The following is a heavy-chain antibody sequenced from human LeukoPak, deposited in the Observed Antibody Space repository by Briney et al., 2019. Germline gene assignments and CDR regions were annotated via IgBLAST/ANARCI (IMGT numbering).Heavy chain of an antibody. D-gene: IGHD1-7*01. J-gene: IGHJ5*02. CDR2: IYHTGST. V-gene: IGHV4-59*11. Sequence: PSETLSLTCTVSGGSFSNHYWSWIRQPPGKGLGWIGYIYHTGSTNYNPSLKSRVTISVDTSKNQFSLKLSSVTAADTAVYYCARGNYVDWFDPWGQGTQVTVSS. CDR3: ARGNYVDWFDP. CDR1: GGSFSNHY.